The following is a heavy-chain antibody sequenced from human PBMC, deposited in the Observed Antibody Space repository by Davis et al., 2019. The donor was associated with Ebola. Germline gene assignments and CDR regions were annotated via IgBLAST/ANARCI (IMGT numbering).Heavy chain of an antibody. Sequence: GGSLRLSCAASGFTFTNYAMSWVRQAPGKGLEWVSAISGSGASIYYADSVKGRFTISRDNSRSTLFLQMNSLTAEDTAIYHCAKHYSSGWYFPDYWGQGTLVTVSS. V-gene: IGHV3-23*01. CDR1: GFTFTNYA. CDR2: ISGSGASI. J-gene: IGHJ4*02. CDR3: AKHYSSGWYFPDY. D-gene: IGHD6-19*01.